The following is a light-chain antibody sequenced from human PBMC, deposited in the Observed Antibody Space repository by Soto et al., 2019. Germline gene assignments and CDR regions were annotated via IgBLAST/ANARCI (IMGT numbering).Light chain of an antibody. V-gene: IGKV3-20*01. CDR3: RQYGSSPQT. CDR2: GAS. J-gene: IGKJ1*01. CDR1: QSVSSSY. Sequence: EIVLTQSPGTLSLSPGERATLSCRASQSVSSSYLAWYQQKPGQAPRLLIYGASSRATGIPDRLSGSGSGTDFTLTISRLEPEDFAVYYCRQYGSSPQTFGQGTKVEIK.